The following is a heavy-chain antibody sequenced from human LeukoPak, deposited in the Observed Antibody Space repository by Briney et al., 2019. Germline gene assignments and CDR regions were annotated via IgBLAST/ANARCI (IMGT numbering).Heavy chain of an antibody. CDR1: GFTFSSYG. D-gene: IGHD4-17*01. V-gene: IGHV3-33*06. CDR2: IWYGGSNK. CDR3: AKGKGSTVTVYYFDF. Sequence: GGSLRLSCAASGFTFSSYGMHWVRQAPGKGLEWVAVIWYGGSNKYYADSVKGRFAISRDNSKNTLYLQMNSLRAEDTAVYYCAKGKGSTVTVYYFDFWGQGTLVTVSS. J-gene: IGHJ4*02.